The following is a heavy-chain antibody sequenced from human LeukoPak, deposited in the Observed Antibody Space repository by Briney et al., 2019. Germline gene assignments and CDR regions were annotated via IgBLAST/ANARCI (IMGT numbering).Heavy chain of an antibody. CDR3: ARAGRRSSMIVVVITTRYYYMDV. D-gene: IGHD3-22*01. V-gene: IGHV1-8*01. CDR1: GYTFGTLS. Sequence: ASVKVSCKAFGYTFGTLSISWVRQATGQGLEWMGWMNPNSGNTGYAQKFQGRVTMTRNTSISTAYMELSSLRSENTAVYYCARAGRRSSMIVVVITTRYYYMDVWGKGTTVTVSS. J-gene: IGHJ6*03. CDR2: MNPNSGNT.